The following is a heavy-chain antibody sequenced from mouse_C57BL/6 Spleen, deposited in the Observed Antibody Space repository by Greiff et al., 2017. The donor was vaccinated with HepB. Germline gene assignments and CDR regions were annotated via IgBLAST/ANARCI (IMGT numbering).Heavy chain of an antibody. V-gene: IGHV1-69*01. CDR3: ARLGGTSYFDY. D-gene: IGHD4-1*01. J-gene: IGHJ2*01. CDR2: IDPSDSYT. Sequence: QVQLQQSGAELVMPGASVKLSCKASGYTFTSYWMHWVKQRPGQGLEWIGEIDPSDSYTNYNQKFKGKSTLTVDKSSSTAYMQLSSLTSEDSAVYYCARLGGTSYFDYWGQGTTLTVSS. CDR1: GYTFTSYW.